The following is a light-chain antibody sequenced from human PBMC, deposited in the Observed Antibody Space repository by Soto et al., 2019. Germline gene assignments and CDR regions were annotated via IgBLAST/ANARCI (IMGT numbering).Light chain of an antibody. J-gene: IGLJ2*01. CDR2: GNT. CDR1: SSNIGAGYD. CDR3: QSSDSSLSGSVV. Sequence: QPVLTQPPSVSGAPGQRVTISCTGSSSNIGAGYDVHWYQQLPGTAPKLLVYGNTKRPSGVPDRFSGSKSGTSASLAITGLQAEDEADYYCQSSDSSLSGSVVFGGGTKLTVL. V-gene: IGLV1-40*01.